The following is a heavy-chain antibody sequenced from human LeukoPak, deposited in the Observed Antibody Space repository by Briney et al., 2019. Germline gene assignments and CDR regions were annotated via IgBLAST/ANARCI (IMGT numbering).Heavy chain of an antibody. J-gene: IGHJ4*02. Sequence: GGSLRLSCAASGFTFSSYWMTWVRQAPGKGLEWVANINQGGSEKYYVDSVKGRFTISKDNAKNSLYLQMNSLRAEDTAVYYCAKVGFSEMEWLLYSDHWGQGTLVTVSS. CDR3: AKVGFSEMEWLLYSDH. CDR2: INQGGSEK. D-gene: IGHD3-3*01. CDR1: GFTFSSYW. V-gene: IGHV3-7*05.